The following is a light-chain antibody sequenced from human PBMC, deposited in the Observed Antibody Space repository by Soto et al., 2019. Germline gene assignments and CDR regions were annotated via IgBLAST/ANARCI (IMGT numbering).Light chain of an antibody. CDR2: DAS. Sequence: EIVLTHSPATLSVSPGERATLSCRASQSVGSNLAWYQQRPGQPPRLLIYDASTRATDIPARFSGGGSGTESTLTFSILQSEDFANYYCQQYNNLPFTFGQATQLPIK. J-gene: IGKJ2*01. V-gene: IGKV3-15*01. CDR1: QSVGSN. CDR3: QQYNNLPFT.